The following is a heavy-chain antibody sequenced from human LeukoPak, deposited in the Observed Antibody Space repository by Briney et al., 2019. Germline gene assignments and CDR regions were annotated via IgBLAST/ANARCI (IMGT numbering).Heavy chain of an antibody. CDR3: ARDNRGSSWTPRHFGY. V-gene: IGHV3-74*01. CDR1: GFTFSSYW. Sequence: PGGSLRLSCAASGFTFSSYWMHWVRQAPGKGLVWVSRINSDGSSTSYADSVKGRFTISRDNAKNTLYLQMNSLRAEDTAVYYCARDNRGSSWTPRHFGYWGQGTLVTVSS. CDR2: INSDGSST. D-gene: IGHD6-13*01. J-gene: IGHJ4*02.